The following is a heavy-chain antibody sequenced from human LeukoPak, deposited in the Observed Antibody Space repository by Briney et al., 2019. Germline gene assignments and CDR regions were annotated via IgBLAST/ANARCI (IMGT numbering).Heavy chain of an antibody. V-gene: IGHV4-34*01. Sequence: SETLSLTCAVYGGSFSGYYWSWIRQPPGKGLEWIGEINHSGSTNYNPSLKSRVTISVDTSNNQFSLKLSSVTAADTAVYYCARSPPSSGSYPDWGQGTLVTVSS. CDR3: ARSPPSSGSYPD. D-gene: IGHD3-10*01. CDR1: GGSFSGYY. J-gene: IGHJ4*02. CDR2: INHSGST.